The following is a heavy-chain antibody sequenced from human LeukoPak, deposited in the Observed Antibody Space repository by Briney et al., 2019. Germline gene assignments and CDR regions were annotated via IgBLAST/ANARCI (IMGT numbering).Heavy chain of an antibody. Sequence: GGSLRLSCAAYAFTFSHFGFHWVRQAPGKGLEWVADIWSDGTNQYYGDSVKGRFIIYRDDTHNAFYLQMNSLRVEDTAVYYCAKDAQRGFDYSNSLEYWGQGSLVTVSS. CDR3: AKDAQRGFDYSNSLEY. J-gene: IGHJ4*02. CDR1: AFTFSHFG. V-gene: IGHV3-33*06. CDR2: IWSDGTNQ. D-gene: IGHD4-11*01.